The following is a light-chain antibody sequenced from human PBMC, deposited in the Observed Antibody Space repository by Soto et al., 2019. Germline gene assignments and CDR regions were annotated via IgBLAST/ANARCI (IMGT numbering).Light chain of an antibody. V-gene: IGKV3-20*01. CDR2: GAS. CDR3: QQYGSSPLT. J-gene: IGKJ1*01. Sequence: EIVLTQSPGTLSLSPGERATLSFRASQSVSSSFLAWYQQRPGQAPRLLIYGASSRATGIPDRFSGGGSGTDFTLTISRLEPEDFAVYYCQQYGSSPLTFGQGTKVDI. CDR1: QSVSSSF.